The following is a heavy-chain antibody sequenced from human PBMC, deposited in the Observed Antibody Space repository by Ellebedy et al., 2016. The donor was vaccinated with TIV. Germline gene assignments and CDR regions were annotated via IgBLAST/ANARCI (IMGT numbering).Heavy chain of an antibody. CDR1: GFSFRSYW. CDR3: AKVLFAFGEFESPFDP. J-gene: IGHJ5*02. V-gene: IGHV3-7*01. D-gene: IGHD3-10*01. CDR2: IYQDGSDE. Sequence: GESLKISCAASGFSFRSYWMSWVRQAPGKGLEWVANIYQDGSDEYYVDSVKGRFTISRDNDNKALFLQMNSLRPEDTAVYYCAKVLFAFGEFESPFDPWGQGTLVIVSS.